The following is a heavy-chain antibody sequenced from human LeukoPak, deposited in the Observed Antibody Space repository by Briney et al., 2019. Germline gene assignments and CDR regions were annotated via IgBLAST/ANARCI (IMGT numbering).Heavy chain of an antibody. CDR3: ARRPVRIKTGDGYNYWYFDL. D-gene: IGHD5-24*01. CDR1: GGSISSYY. J-gene: IGHJ2*01. Sequence: PSETLSLTCTVSGGSISSYYWSWIRQPPGKGLEWIGYIYYSGSTNYNPSLKSRVTISVDTSKNQFSLKLSSVTAADTAVYYCARRPVRIKTGDGYNYWYFDLWGRGTLVTVSS. CDR2: IYYSGST. V-gene: IGHV4-59*08.